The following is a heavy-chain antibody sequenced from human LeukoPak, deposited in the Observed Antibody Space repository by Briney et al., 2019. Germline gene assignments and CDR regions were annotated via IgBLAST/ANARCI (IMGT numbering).Heavy chain of an antibody. D-gene: IGHD2-21*01. J-gene: IGHJ4*02. CDR3: ARPASDWSFDY. Sequence: SETLSLTCTVSGGSISSYYWSWIRQPPGKGLEWIGYIYYSGSTNYNPSLKSRVTISVDTSKNQFSLKLSSVTAADTAVYYCARPASDWSFDYWGQGTLVTVSS. CDR1: GGSISSYY. V-gene: IGHV4-59*08. CDR2: IYYSGST.